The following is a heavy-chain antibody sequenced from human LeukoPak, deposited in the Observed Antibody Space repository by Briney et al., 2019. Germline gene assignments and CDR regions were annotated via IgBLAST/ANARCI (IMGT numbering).Heavy chain of an antibody. J-gene: IGHJ6*02. CDR3: ASSGVQRYCSGGSCHYYYYGMDV. Sequence: PSETLSLTCAVYGGSFSGYYWSWIRQPPGKXLEWIGEINHSGSTNYNPSLKSRVTISVDTSKNQFSLKLSSVTAADTAVYYCASSGVQRYCSGGSCHYYYYGMDVWGQGTTVTVSS. CDR1: GGSFSGYY. D-gene: IGHD2-15*01. CDR2: INHSGST. V-gene: IGHV4-34*01.